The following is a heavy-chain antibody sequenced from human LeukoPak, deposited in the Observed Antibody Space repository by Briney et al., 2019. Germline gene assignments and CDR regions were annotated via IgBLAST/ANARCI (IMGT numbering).Heavy chain of an antibody. V-gene: IGHV3-30*18. CDR3: AKDYNGGSTSPYYFDY. Sequence: PGRSLRLSCAASGFTFSSYGMHWVRQAPGKGLEWVAVISYDGSNKYYADSVKGRFTISRDNSKNTLYLQMNSLRAEDTAVYYCAKDYNGGSTSPYYFDYWGQGTLVTVSS. CDR2: ISYDGSNK. J-gene: IGHJ4*02. CDR1: GFTFSSYG. D-gene: IGHD2-2*01.